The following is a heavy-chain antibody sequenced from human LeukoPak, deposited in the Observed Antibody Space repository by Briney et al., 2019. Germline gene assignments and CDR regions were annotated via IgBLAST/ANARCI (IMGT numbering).Heavy chain of an antibody. CDR2: MYYRGNT. D-gene: IGHD6-13*01. CDR1: GGSISSYY. J-gene: IGHJ4*02. V-gene: IGHV4-59*01. Sequence: PSETLSLTCTVSGGSISSYYWSWIRQPPGKGLEWIGYMYYRGNTNYDPSLKSRVTISIDTPNNQFSLKLSPVTAADTAVYYCATGVHGIAAAGDYYFDYWGQGTLVTVSS. CDR3: ATGVHGIAAAGDYYFDY.